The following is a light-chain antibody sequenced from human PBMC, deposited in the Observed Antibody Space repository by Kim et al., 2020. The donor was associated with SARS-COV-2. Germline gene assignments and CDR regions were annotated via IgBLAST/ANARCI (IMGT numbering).Light chain of an antibody. CDR2: GAS. V-gene: IGKV3-15*01. CDR3: QQYDDGPPWT. J-gene: IGKJ1*01. CDR1: QSVGSN. Sequence: EIVMTQSPATLSVSPGERATLSCRASQSVGSNVAWYQQKPGQAPRLLVYGASTRAIGIPARFSGSGSGTEFTLTISSLQSEDLAVYYCQQYDDGPPWTFGQGTKVDIK.